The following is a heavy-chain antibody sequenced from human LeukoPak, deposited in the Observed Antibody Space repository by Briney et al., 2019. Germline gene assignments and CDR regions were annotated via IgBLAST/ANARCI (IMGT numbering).Heavy chain of an antibody. J-gene: IGHJ4*02. CDR1: GFTFSSYS. CDR3: ARQGGAVDY. Sequence: GGSLRLSCAASGFTFSSYSMNWVRQAPGKGLEWVSAISGSGGSTYYADSVKGRFTISRDNSKNTLYLQMNSLRAEDTAVYYCARQGGAVDYWGQGTLVTVSS. V-gene: IGHV3-23*01. CDR2: ISGSGGST. D-gene: IGHD3-16*01.